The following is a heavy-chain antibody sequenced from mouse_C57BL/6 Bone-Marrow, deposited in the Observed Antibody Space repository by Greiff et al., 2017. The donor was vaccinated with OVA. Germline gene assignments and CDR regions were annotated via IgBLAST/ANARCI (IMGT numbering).Heavy chain of an antibody. J-gene: IGHJ1*03. CDR1: GFTFSNYW. D-gene: IGHD1-1*01. CDR2: IRLKSDNYAT. CDR3: TGGIYDWYFDV. V-gene: IGHV6-3*01. Sequence: EVKLEESGGGLVQPGGSMKLSCVASGFTFSNYWMNWVRQSPEKGLEWVAQIRLKSDNYATHYAESVKGRFTISRDDSKSSVYLQMNNLRAEDTGIYYCTGGIYDWYFDVWGTGTTVTVSS.